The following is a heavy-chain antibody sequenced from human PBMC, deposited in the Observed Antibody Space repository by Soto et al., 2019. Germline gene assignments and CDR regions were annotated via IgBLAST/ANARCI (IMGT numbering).Heavy chain of an antibody. J-gene: IGHJ4*02. CDR2: IYYSGST. D-gene: IGHD3-10*01. CDR1: GGSISSYY. Sequence: SETLSLTCTVSGGSISSYYWSWIRQPPGKGLEWIGYIYYSGSTNYNPSLKSRVTISVDTSKNQFSLKLSSVAAADTAVYFCARRHRLDIDAYYWGQGLLVTVSS. V-gene: IGHV4-59*08. CDR3: ARRHRLDIDAYY.